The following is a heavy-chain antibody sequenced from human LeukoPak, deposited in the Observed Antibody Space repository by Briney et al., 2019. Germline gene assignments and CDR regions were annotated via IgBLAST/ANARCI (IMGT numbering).Heavy chain of an antibody. CDR3: ARQVVGSGTTNFDY. J-gene: IGHJ4*02. V-gene: IGHV4-61*09. CDR1: GGSISSGGYS. Sequence: SQTLSLTCAVSGGSISSGGYSWSWIRQPPGKGLEWIGYIYTSGSTNYNPSLKSRVTISVDTSKNQFSLKLSSVTAADTAVYYCARQVVGSGTTNFDYWGQGTLVTVSS. CDR2: IYTSGST. D-gene: IGHD3-10*01.